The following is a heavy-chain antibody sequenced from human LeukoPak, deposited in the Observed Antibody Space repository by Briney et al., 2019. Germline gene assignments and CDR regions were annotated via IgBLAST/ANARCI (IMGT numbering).Heavy chain of an antibody. CDR2: INPSGGSA. D-gene: IGHD4-17*01. CDR1: GYTFTSYY. Sequence: ASVKVSCKASGYTFTSYYMHWVRQAPGQGLEWMGIINPSGGSASYAQKFQGRVTMTRDTSTSTVYMELSSLRSEDTAVYYCARAPTVTANVPFFDYWGQGTLVTVSS. CDR3: ARAPTVTANVPFFDY. J-gene: IGHJ4*02. V-gene: IGHV1-46*01.